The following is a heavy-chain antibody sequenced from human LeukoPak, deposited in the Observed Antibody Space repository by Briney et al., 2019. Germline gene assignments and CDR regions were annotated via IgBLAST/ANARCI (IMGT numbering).Heavy chain of an antibody. D-gene: IGHD3-22*01. CDR3: ASYYYDSSGSSSFAY. V-gene: IGHV1-24*01. CDR2: FDPEDGET. J-gene: IGHJ4*02. CDR1: GYTLTELS. Sequence: ASVKVSCKVSGYTLTELSMHWVRQAPGKGLEWMGGFDPEDGETIYAQKFQGRVTMTEDTSTDPAYMELSSLRSADPAVYYCASYYYDSSGSSSFAYWGQGTLVTASS.